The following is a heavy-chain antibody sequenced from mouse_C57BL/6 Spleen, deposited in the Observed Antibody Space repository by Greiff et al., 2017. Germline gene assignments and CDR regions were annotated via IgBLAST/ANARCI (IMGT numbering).Heavy chain of an antibody. CDR3: ARGGFYYGSVYAMDY. V-gene: IGHV1-82*01. CDR1: GYAFSSSW. D-gene: IGHD1-1*01. J-gene: IGHJ4*01. CDR2: IYPGDGDT. Sequence: QVQLQQSGPELVKPGASVKISCKASGYAFSSSWMNWVKQRPGKGLEWIGRIYPGDGDTNYNGKFKGKATLTADKSSSTAYMQLSSLTSEVSAVYFCARGGFYYGSVYAMDYWGQGTSVTVSS.